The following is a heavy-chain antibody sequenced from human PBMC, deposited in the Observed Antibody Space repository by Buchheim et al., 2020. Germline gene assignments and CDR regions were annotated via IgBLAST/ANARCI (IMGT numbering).Heavy chain of an antibody. CDR1: GYSISSGYY. V-gene: IGHV4-38-2*02. CDR3: ARAVTHWYFDL. D-gene: IGHD4-17*01. J-gene: IGHJ2*01. Sequence: QVQLQESGPGLVKPSETLSLTCTVSGYSISSGYYWGWIRQPPGKGLEWIGSIYHSGSTYYNPSLKSRVTISVDTSKNQFSLKLSSVTAADTAVYYCARAVTHWYFDLWGRGTL. CDR2: IYHSGST.